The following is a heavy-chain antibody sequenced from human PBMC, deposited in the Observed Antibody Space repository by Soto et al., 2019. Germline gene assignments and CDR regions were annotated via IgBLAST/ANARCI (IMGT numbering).Heavy chain of an antibody. CDR2: INAGNGNT. CDR1: GYTFTSYA. V-gene: IGHV1-3*01. D-gene: IGHD3-22*01. Sequence: QVQLVQSGAEVKKPGASVKVSCKASGYTFTSYAMHWVRQAPGQRLEWMGWINAGNGNTKYSQKFQGRVTITRDTSASTAYMELSSLRSEDTAVYYCARDTYYYESSGYWYYFDYWGQGTLVTVSS. J-gene: IGHJ4*02. CDR3: ARDTYYYESSGYWYYFDY.